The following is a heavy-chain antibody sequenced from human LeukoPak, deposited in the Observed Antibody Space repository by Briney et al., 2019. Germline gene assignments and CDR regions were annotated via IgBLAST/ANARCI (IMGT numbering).Heavy chain of an antibody. Sequence: SETLSLTCTVSGGSIDSGDYYWSWIRRPPGRGLEWIGYIYYSGSTYYNPSLRSRITMSLDTSKNQFSLTLTSVTAADTAVYYCAICSYYDVSGHGYYFYSWGQGTLVTVSS. CDR1: GGSIDSGDYY. CDR3: AICSYYDVSGHGYYFYS. D-gene: IGHD3-22*01. V-gene: IGHV4-30-4*01. CDR2: IYYSGST. J-gene: IGHJ4*02.